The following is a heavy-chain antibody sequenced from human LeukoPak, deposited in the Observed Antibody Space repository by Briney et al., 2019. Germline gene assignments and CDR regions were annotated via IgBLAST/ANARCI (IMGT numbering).Heavy chain of an antibody. V-gene: IGHV3-30*18. CDR1: GFTFSSYG. D-gene: IGHD2-2*01. J-gene: IGHJ4*02. CDR3: AKALPRYCSSTSCYPQLFDY. CDR2: ISYDGSNK. Sequence: PGGSLRLSCAASGFTFSSYGMHWVRQAPGKGLEWVAVISYDGSNKYYADSVKGRFTISRDNSKNTLYLQMNSLRAEDTAVYYCAKALPRYCSSTSCYPQLFDYRGQGTLVTVSS.